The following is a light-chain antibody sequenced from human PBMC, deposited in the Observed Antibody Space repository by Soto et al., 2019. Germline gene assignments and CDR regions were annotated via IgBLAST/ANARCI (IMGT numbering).Light chain of an antibody. CDR1: ERISSW. V-gene: IGKV1-5*03. CDR2: KAS. CDR3: QQYKSYSS. J-gene: IGKJ3*01. Sequence: DIQMTQSPSTLSASVGDRVTITCRASERISSWLAWYQQKPGRPPKLLIYKASDLEDGVPSRFSASGFGTEFTLTISSLQADDFATYYCQQYKSYSSFGPGTKVDIK.